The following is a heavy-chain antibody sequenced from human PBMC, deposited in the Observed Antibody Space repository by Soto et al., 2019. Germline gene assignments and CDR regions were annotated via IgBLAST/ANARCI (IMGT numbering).Heavy chain of an antibody. CDR1: GYTFTSYY. D-gene: IGHD7-27*01. J-gene: IGHJ6*01. CDR3: ARDGGRANWDHAGGMDV. Sequence: QVQLVQSGAEVKKPGASVKVSYKASGYTFTSYYMHWVRQAPGQGLEWMGIINPSGGSTSYAQKFQGIVTMTRDTSTSTVYMELSSLGSEDTAVYDCARDGGRANWDHAGGMDVWGQGTTVTVSS. CDR2: INPSGGST. V-gene: IGHV1-46*01.